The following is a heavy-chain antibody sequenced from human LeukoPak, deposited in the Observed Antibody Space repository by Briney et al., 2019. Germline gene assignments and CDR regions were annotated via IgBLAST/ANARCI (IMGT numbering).Heavy chain of an antibody. V-gene: IGHV3-9*01. CDR1: GFIFNNYA. Sequence: GGSLRLSCAGSGFIFNNYAMHWVRQPPGKGLEWVSGISRNSGTIDYADSVRGRFTISRDNAKNSLYLQMDSLRVEDTAFYYCAKDNRRHYTSGPNPDSLHWGQGALVTVSS. CDR3: AKDNRRHYTSGPNPDSLH. CDR2: ISRNSGTI. D-gene: IGHD6-19*01. J-gene: IGHJ4*02.